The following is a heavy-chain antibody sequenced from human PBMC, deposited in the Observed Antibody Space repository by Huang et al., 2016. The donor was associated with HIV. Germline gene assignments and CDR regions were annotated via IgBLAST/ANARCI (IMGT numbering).Heavy chain of an antibody. J-gene: IGHJ3*02. D-gene: IGHD3-10*01. CDR3: ARFGSYYYGSGSYLDAFDI. Sequence: EVQLMESGGGLVQPGGSLRLSCAASGFTFSTYNMNWVRQAPGKGLEWVSYMTSSSGSIYYADAVKGRFTISRDNAKNSLYLQMNSLRAEDTAVYYCARFGSYYYGSGSYLDAFDIWGQGTMVTVSS. CDR2: MTSSSGSI. V-gene: IGHV3-48*01. CDR1: GFTFSTYN.